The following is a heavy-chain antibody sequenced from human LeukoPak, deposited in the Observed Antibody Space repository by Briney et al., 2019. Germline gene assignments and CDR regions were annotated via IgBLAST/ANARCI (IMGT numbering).Heavy chain of an antibody. V-gene: IGHV3-21*01. Sequence: GGSLRLSCAASGFTFSSYSMNWVRQAPGKGLEWVSSISSSSSYIYYADSVKGRFTIARDNAKNSLYLQMNSLRAEDTAVYYCGVVPAAWENWFDPWGQGTLVTVSP. CDR2: ISSSSSYI. CDR1: GFTFSSYS. J-gene: IGHJ5*02. D-gene: IGHD2-2*01. CDR3: GVVPAAWENWFDP.